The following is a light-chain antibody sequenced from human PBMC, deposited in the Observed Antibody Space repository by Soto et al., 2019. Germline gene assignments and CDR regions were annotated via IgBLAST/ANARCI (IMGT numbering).Light chain of an antibody. CDR1: SSNIGSNY. V-gene: IGLV1-51*01. CDR3: GAWDTSLSAVV. J-gene: IGLJ2*01. Sequence: QSVLTQPPSVSAAPGQKVTISCSGNSSNIGSNYVSWYQHLPGTAPKLLIYDSNQRPSATPDRFTASKSGTSATLVITGLQTGDEADYSCGAWDTSLSAVVFGGGTQLTVL. CDR2: DSN.